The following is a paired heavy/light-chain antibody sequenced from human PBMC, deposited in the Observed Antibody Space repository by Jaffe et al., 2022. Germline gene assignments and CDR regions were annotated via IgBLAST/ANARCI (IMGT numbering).Heavy chain of an antibody. CDR2: IRSKAYGGTT. CDR3: TRVRYCSGGSCYTADAFDI. Sequence: EVQLVESGGGLVQPGRSLRLSCTASGFTFGDYAMSWVRQAPGKGLEWVGFIRSKAYGGTTEYAASVKGRFTISRDDSKSIAYLQMNSLKTEDTAVYYCTRVRYCSGGSCYTADAFDIWGQGTMVTVSS. D-gene: IGHD2-15*01. V-gene: IGHV3-49*04. J-gene: IGHJ3*02. CDR1: GFTFGDYA.
Light chain of an antibody. J-gene: IGKJ5*01. Sequence: DIQMTQSPSSLSASVGDRVTITCQASQDISNYLNWYQQKPGKAPKLLIYDASNLETGVPSRFSGSGSGTDFTFTISSLQPEDIATYYCQQYDNLPLAFGQGTRLEIK. CDR1: QDISNY. CDR3: QQYDNLPLA. CDR2: DAS. V-gene: IGKV1-33*01.